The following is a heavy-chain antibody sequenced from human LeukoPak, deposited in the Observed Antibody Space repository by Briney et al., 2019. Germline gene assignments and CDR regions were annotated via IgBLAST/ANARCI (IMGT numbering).Heavy chain of an antibody. J-gene: IGHJ6*03. CDR2: IGGSGTRT. Sequence: GGTLRLSCSASGFTFTTYGMNWVRQAQGKGLEWVSGIGGSGTRTYYADSVKGRFTISRDNSKNTLYLQMNSLRAEDTAVYYCARDRLLEDRHYYSYYYMDVWGKGTTVTVS. V-gene: IGHV3-23*01. CDR1: GFTFTTYG. CDR3: ARDRLLEDRHYYSYYYMDV. D-gene: IGHD1-1*01.